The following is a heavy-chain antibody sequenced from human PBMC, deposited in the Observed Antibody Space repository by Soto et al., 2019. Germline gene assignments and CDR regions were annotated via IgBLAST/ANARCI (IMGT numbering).Heavy chain of an antibody. D-gene: IGHD2-15*01. CDR1: GGTFSSYA. J-gene: IGHJ6*02. Sequence: QVQLVQSGAEVKKPGSSVKVSCKASGGTFSSYAISWVRQAPGQGLEWMGGIIPIFGTANYAQKFQGRVTITAEESTSTAYMELSSLRSEDTAVYYCARGIVVVVAATRDYYYGMDVWGQGTTVTVSS. V-gene: IGHV1-69*01. CDR3: ARGIVVVVAATRDYYYGMDV. CDR2: IIPIFGTA.